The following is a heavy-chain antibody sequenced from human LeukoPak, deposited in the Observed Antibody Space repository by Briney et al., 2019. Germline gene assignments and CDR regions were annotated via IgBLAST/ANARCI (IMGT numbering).Heavy chain of an antibody. J-gene: IGHJ4*02. V-gene: IGHV4-59*01. CDR1: GDSISSYY. Sequence: PSETLSLTCNVSGDSISSYYWSWIRQPPGKGLEWIGYIYYSGSTNYNPSLNSRVTISVDTSKNQFSLKLSPVTAADTAVYYCARGSPNYGSGSYLPYWGQGTLVTLSS. D-gene: IGHD3-10*01. CDR3: ARGSPNYGSGSYLPY. CDR2: IYYSGST.